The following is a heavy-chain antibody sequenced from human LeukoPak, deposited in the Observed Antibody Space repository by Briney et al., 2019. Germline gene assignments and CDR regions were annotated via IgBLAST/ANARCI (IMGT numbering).Heavy chain of an antibody. CDR3: ASSPDRYDFWSGYTTPLFIDY. J-gene: IGHJ4*02. CDR1: GFTFNNYA. CDR2: ISGSSAGI. Sequence: GSLRLSCAASGFTFNNYAMGWVRQAPGKGLEWVSVISGSSAGIKYADSVKGRFTISRDNSKDTLYLQMNSLRAEDTAVYYCASSPDRYDFWSGYTTPLFIDYWGQGTLVTVSS. D-gene: IGHD3-3*01. V-gene: IGHV3-23*01.